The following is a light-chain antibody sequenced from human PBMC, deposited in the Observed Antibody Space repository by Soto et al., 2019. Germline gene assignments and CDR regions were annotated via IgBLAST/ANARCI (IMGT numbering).Light chain of an antibody. CDR1: QSVTDN. J-gene: IGKJ1*01. CDR2: DAS. Sequence: EIVMTQSPATLSVSPGERATLSCRASQSVTDNLAWYQQKPGQAPRLLIYDASTRATAIPARFSGSGSGTEFSLTISSLQSEDFAVYYWQQYNIWPRTVGQGTKVETK. CDR3: QQYNIWPRT. V-gene: IGKV3-15*01.